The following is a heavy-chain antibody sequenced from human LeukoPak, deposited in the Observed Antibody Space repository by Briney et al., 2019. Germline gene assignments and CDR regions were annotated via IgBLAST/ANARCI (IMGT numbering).Heavy chain of an antibody. Sequence: GASVKVSCKASGYTFTSYGISWVRQAPGQGLEWMGWISTYNGDTNYAQKLQGRVTMTTDTSTSTAYMELRSLRSDDTAVYYCARRGSSSWLVAFDIWGQGTMVTVSS. CDR3: ARRGSSSWLVAFDI. CDR2: ISTYNGDT. CDR1: GYTFTSYG. J-gene: IGHJ3*02. V-gene: IGHV1-18*01. D-gene: IGHD6-13*01.